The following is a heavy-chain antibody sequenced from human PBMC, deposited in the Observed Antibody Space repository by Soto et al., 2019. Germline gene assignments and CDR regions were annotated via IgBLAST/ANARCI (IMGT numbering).Heavy chain of an antibody. CDR2: INGDGSNT. V-gene: IGHV3-74*01. J-gene: IGHJ6*02. D-gene: IGHD2-2*01. CDR3: YYYGMDV. Sequence: PGGSLRHSSTAPGVTLIGYWIHWVRQAPGKGLVWVSYINGDGSNTNYADSVKGRFTISRDDAKNTVYLQMNSLRAEDTAVYSMYYYGMDVWGQGTTVTVSS. CDR1: GVTLIGYW.